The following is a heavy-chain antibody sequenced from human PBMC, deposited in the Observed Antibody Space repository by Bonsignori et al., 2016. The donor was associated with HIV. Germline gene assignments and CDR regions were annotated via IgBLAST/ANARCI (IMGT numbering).Heavy chain of an antibody. CDR3: AREITGTYYFDY. Sequence: QVQLVESGGGVVQPGRSLRLSCAVSGFSFSSFVMHWVRQAPGKGLDWVAVITHDGNSKYYANSVKGRFTISRDNSKNTLYLQMNSLRPEDTALYYCAREITGTYYFDYWGQGTLVT. D-gene: IGHD1-7*01. CDR2: ITHDGNSK. J-gene: IGHJ4*02. CDR1: GFSFSSFV. V-gene: IGHV3-30-3*01.